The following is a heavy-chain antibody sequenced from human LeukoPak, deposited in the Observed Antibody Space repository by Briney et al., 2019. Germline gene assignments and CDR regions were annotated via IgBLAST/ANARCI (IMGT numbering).Heavy chain of an antibody. V-gene: IGHV1-18*01. J-gene: IGHJ5*02. CDR1: GYTFTSYG. Sequence: GASVKVSCKASGYTFTSYGISWVRQAPGQGLEWMGWISAYNGNTNYAQKLQGRVTMTTDTSTSTAYMELRSLRSDDTAVYYCARQGYCSGGSCYLILWHWFDPWGQGTLVTVSS. D-gene: IGHD2-15*01. CDR3: ARQGYCSGGSCYLILWHWFDP. CDR2: ISAYNGNT.